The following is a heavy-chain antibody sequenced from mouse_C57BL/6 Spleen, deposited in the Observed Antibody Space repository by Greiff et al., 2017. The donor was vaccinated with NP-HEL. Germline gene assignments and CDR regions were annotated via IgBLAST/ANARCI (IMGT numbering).Heavy chain of an antibody. CDR3: ARGGYYYGSSYAY. CDR2: INPNNGGT. V-gene: IGHV1-26*01. J-gene: IGHJ3*01. Sequence: VQLQQSGPELVKPGASVKISCKASGYTFTDYYMNWVKQSHGKSLEWIGDINPNNGGTSYNQKFKGKATLTVDKSSSTAYMELRSLTSEDSAVYYCARGGYYYGSSYAYWGQGTLVTVSA. D-gene: IGHD1-1*01. CDR1: GYTFTDYY.